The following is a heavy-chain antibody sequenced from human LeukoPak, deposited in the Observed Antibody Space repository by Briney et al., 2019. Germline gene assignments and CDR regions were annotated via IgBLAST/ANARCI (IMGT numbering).Heavy chain of an antibody. CDR1: GFTFSSYA. J-gene: IGHJ4*02. V-gene: IGHV3-23*01. CDR2: ISTGGGNT. CDR3: AKDEFYDSSGSASDY. Sequence: GGSLRLSCAASGFTFSSYAMSWVRQAPGKGLEWVSTISTGGGNTYYADSVKGRFTISRDNSKNTLYLQMNSLRAEDTAVYYCAKDEFYDSSGSASDYWGQGTLVTVSS. D-gene: IGHD3-22*01.